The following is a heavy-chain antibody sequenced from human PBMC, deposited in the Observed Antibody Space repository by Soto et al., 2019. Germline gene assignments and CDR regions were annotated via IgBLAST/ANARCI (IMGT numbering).Heavy chain of an antibody. CDR2: IGGSGDST. V-gene: IGHV3-23*01. CDR3: AKAHTLYTTSSLDY. D-gene: IGHD6-6*01. CDR1: GFTFNNYA. Sequence: EVQLLESGGGLVQPGGSLRLSCSASGFTFNNYAMSWVRQAPGKGLEWVSAIGGSGDSTYYADSVKGRFTISRDNSKSTLYLQMNSLRAEDTAVYFCAKAHTLYTTSSLDYWGQGTLVSVSS. J-gene: IGHJ4*02.